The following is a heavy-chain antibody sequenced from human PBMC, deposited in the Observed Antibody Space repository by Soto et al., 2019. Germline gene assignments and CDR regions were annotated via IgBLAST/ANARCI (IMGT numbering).Heavy chain of an antibody. Sequence: SETLSLTCTVSGGSMTGYFWTWIRQPAGKGLEWIGHVYNSGNTDYNPSLESRITMAVDTSKQQFSLKVKSVTSADTAMYDCARTHWVYGTEYWGQGTLVTVAS. V-gene: IGHV4-4*07. CDR1: GGSMTGYF. CDR2: VYNSGNT. D-gene: IGHD2-8*01. J-gene: IGHJ4*02. CDR3: ARTHWVYGTEY.